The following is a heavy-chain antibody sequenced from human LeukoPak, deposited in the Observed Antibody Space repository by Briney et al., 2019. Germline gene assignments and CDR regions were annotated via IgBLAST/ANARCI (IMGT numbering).Heavy chain of an antibody. D-gene: IGHD5-18*01. Sequence: PGGSLRLSCAASGFTFSSYAMHWVRQAPGKGLEGVSVISYDGSNKYYADSVKGRFTISRENSKNTLYLQMNSLRAEDTAVYYCARERGYSYSSDAFDIWGQGTMVTVSS. CDR3: ARERGYSYSSDAFDI. CDR1: GFTFSSYA. V-gene: IGHV3-30*04. J-gene: IGHJ3*02. CDR2: ISYDGSNK.